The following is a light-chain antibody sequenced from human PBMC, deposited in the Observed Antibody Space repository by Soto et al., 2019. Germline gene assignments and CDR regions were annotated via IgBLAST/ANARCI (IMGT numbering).Light chain of an antibody. J-gene: IGLJ1*01. Sequence: QSVLTQPPSASGTPGQRITISCSGSSSNIGDNPVNWYQQLPGAAPKLLIYINDQRPSGVPDRFSGSKSGTSASLAISGLQPEDEADYYCAAWDDSLNALFATGSKVTVL. CDR2: IND. V-gene: IGLV1-44*01. CDR1: SSNIGDNP. CDR3: AAWDDSLNAL.